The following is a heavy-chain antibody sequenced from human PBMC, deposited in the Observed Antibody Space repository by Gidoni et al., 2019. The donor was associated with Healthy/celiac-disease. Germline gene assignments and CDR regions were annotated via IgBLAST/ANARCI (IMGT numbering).Heavy chain of an antibody. CDR3: ARHARENCSGGSCYSMYYFDY. V-gene: IGHV4-59*08. D-gene: IGHD2-15*01. CDR2: IYYSGST. Sequence: QVQLQESGPGLVKPSETLSLTCTVPGGSIRSYYWSWLRQPPGKGLEWIGYIYYSGSTNYNPSLKSRVTISVDTSKNQFSLKLSSVTAADTAVYYCARHARENCSGGSCYSMYYFDYWGQGTLVTVSS. J-gene: IGHJ4*02. CDR1: GGSIRSYY.